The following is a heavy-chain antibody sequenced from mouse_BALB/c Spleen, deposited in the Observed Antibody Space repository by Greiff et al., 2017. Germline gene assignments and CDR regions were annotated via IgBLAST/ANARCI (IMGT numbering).Heavy chain of an antibody. Sequence: EVQRVESGGGLVQPGGSRKLSCAASGFTFSSFGMHWVRQAPEKGLEWVAYISSGSSTIYYADTVKGRFTISRDNPKNTLFLQMTSLRSEDTAMYYCARSGYGYDYFDYWGQGTTLTVSS. D-gene: IGHD1-2*01. CDR1: GFTFSSFG. CDR2: ISSGSSTI. V-gene: IGHV5-17*02. CDR3: ARSGYGYDYFDY. J-gene: IGHJ2*01.